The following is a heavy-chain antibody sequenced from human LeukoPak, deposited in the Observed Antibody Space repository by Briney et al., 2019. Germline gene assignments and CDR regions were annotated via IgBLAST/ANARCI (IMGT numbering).Heavy chain of an antibody. CDR1: GGSISSYY. V-gene: IGHV4-59*01. D-gene: IGHD2-8*01. J-gene: IGHJ3*02. CDR3: ARVDAIVNAFDI. CDR2: IYYSGST. Sequence: PSETLSLTCTVSGGSISSYYWSWIRQPPGKGLEWIGYIYYSGSTNYNPSLKSRVTISVDTSKNQFSLKLSSVTAADTAVYYCARVDAIVNAFDIWGQGTMGTLSS.